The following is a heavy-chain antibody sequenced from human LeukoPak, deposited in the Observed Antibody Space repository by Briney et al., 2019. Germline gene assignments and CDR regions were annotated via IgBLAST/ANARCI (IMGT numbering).Heavy chain of an antibody. CDR3: ARQKGYSISPALGMDV. Sequence: AGSLRLSCAASGFTFGGYAMSWVRQAPGKGLEWVSAISASGGTTYYADSVKGRFTISRDNSKNTLCLQMNSLRAEDTAVYYCARQKGYSISPALGMDVWGQGTTVTVSS. J-gene: IGHJ6*02. D-gene: IGHD6-13*01. CDR2: ISASGGTT. V-gene: IGHV3-23*01. CDR1: GFTFGGYA.